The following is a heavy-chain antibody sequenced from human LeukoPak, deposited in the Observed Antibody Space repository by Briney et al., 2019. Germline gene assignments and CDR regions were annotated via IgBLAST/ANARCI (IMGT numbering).Heavy chain of an antibody. CDR1: GGSFSGYY. J-gene: IGHJ6*02. Sequence: PSETLSLTCAVYGGSFSGYYWSWIRQPPGKGLEWIGEINHSGSTNYNPSLKSRVTISVDTSKNQFSLKLSSVTAADTAVYYCAGCIAAAGMVYDYYYYGMDVWGQGTTVTVSS. V-gene: IGHV4-34*01. D-gene: IGHD6-13*01. CDR3: AGCIAAAGMVYDYYYYGMDV. CDR2: INHSGST.